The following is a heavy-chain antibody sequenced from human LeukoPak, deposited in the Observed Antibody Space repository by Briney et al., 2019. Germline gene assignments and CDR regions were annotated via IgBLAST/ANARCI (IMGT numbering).Heavy chain of an antibody. CDR3: ARSFVPYDSNFWYGFDP. CDR1: GYTFTSYG. J-gene: IGHJ5*02. V-gene: IGHV1-18*01. Sequence: VASVKVSCKASGYTFTSYGISWVRQAPGQGLEWMGWISAYNGNTNYAQKLQGRVTMTTDTSTSTAYMELRSLRSDDTAVYYCARSFVPYDSNFWYGFDPWGQGTLVTVSS. CDR2: ISAYNGNT. D-gene: IGHD6-13*01.